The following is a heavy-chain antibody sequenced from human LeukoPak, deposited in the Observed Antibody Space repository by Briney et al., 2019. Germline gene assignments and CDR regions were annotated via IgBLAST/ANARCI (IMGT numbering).Heavy chain of an antibody. Sequence: PGGSLRLSCAASGFTFSSYELNWVRQAPGKGLEWVSYISTSGSTIKYADSVKGRFTISRDNAKNSLYLQMNSLRAEDTAVYYCAELGMIGGVWGKGTTVTISS. CDR2: ISTSGSTI. J-gene: IGHJ6*04. CDR1: GFTFSSYE. CDR3: AELGMIGGV. D-gene: IGHD3-10*02. V-gene: IGHV3-48*03.